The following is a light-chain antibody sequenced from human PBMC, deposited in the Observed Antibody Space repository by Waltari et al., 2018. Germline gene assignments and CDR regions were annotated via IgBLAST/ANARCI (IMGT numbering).Light chain of an antibody. CDR2: NVN. V-gene: IGLV2-14*01. J-gene: IGLJ2*01. CDR1: STDIGGYDY. Sequence: QSALTQPASVSGSPGQSITISCTGSSTDIGGYDYVSWYRRDPGKAPKLIIHNVNKRPSGVSDRFSGSKSGNTASLTISGLQAEDEAHYFCNSYTSRSTMIFGGGTTLTV. CDR3: NSYTSRSTMI.